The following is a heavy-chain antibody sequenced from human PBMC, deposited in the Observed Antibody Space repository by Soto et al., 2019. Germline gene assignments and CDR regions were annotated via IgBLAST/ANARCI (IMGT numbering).Heavy chain of an antibody. D-gene: IGHD3-10*01. V-gene: IGHV3-23*01. Sequence: GGSLRLSCAASGFTFSSYAISWVRQAPGKGLEWVSLISGSGGSTYYADSVKGRFTISRDNSKNTLYLQMNSLRAEDTAVYYCAKVHGSGNYHNFPDYWGQGTLVTVSS. J-gene: IGHJ4*02. CDR2: ISGSGGST. CDR3: AKVHGSGNYHNFPDY. CDR1: GFTFSSYA.